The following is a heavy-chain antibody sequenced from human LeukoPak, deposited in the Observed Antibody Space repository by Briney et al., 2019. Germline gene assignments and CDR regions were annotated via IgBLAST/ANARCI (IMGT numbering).Heavy chain of an antibody. D-gene: IGHD2-21*02. CDR1: GGSISSGGYS. V-gene: IGHV4-30-2*01. Sequence: SETLSLTCAVSGGSISSGGYSWSWIRQPPGKGLEWIGYIYHSGSTYYNPSLKSRVTISVDRSKNQFSLKLSSVTAADTAVYYCARGAYCGGDCYFPDAFDIWGQGTMVTVSS. CDR2: IYHSGST. J-gene: IGHJ3*02. CDR3: ARGAYCGGDCYFPDAFDI.